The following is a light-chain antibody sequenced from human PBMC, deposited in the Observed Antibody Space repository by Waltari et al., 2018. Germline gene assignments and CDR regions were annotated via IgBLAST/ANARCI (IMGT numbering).Light chain of an antibody. J-gene: IGLJ2*01. CDR3: SSYIDSSTLEL. Sequence: QSALTQPASVSGSPGQSITISCTGTSSDLGGYNYVSWYPQVPGKAPKLMIYDVSNRPSGVSSRFSGSKSGNTASLTISGLQAEDEADYFCSSYIDSSTLELFGGGTSLTVL. CDR1: SSDLGGYNY. V-gene: IGLV2-14*03. CDR2: DVS.